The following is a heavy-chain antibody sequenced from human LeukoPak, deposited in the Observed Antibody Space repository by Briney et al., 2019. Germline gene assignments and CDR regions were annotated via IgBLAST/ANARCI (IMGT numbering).Heavy chain of an antibody. Sequence: GGSLRLSCAASGFTFSSYAMGLVRQAPGKGLEWVSAITASGGNTYYADPVKGRFTISRDNSKNTLYLQVNSLRAEDTAVYYCAKGNGYSYGRYYFDYWGQGTLVTVSS. CDR3: AKGNGYSYGRYYFDY. D-gene: IGHD5-18*01. CDR2: ITASGGNT. CDR1: GFTFSSYA. V-gene: IGHV3-23*01. J-gene: IGHJ4*02.